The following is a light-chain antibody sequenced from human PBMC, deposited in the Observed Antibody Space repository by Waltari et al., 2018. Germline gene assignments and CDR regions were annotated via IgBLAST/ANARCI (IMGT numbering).Light chain of an antibody. CDR3: QQYNSYSPEWT. Sequence: DIQMTQSPSTLSASVGDSVTITCRASQSISSWLAWYQQKPGKAPKLLIYKASSLESGVPSRFSGSGSVTEFTLTISSLQPDDFATYYCQQYNSYSPEWTFGQGTKVEIK. J-gene: IGKJ1*01. CDR1: QSISSW. V-gene: IGKV1-5*03. CDR2: KAS.